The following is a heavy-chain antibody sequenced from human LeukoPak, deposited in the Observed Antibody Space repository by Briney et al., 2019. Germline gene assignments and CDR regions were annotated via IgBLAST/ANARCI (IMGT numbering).Heavy chain of an antibody. CDR1: GFTFSSYA. CDR3: AKDPTMIVVVIPDY. D-gene: IGHD3-22*01. J-gene: IGHJ4*02. V-gene: IGHV3-23*01. CDR2: ISGCGVST. Sequence: GGSLRLSCAASGFTFSSYAMSWVRQAPGEGLEWVSAISGCGVSTYYPDSVKGRFTISRDNSKNTLYLQMNSLRAEDTAVYYCAKDPTMIVVVIPDYWGQGTLVTVSS.